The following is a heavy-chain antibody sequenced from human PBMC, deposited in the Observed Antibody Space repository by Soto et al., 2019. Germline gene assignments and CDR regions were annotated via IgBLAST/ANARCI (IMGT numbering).Heavy chain of an antibody. CDR3: AHSRGYNGYEGPPLYEMDV. V-gene: IGHV3-23*01. D-gene: IGHD5-12*01. CDR1: GFIFSNYA. Sequence: GGSLRLSCAASGFIFSNYAMSWVRQAPGKGLEWVSGISGGGGSVYSADSMRGRFFISRDNFKNALYLQINSLRAEDTATYYCAHSRGYNGYEGPPLYEMDVWGQGTTVTVSS. J-gene: IGHJ6*02. CDR2: ISGGGGSV.